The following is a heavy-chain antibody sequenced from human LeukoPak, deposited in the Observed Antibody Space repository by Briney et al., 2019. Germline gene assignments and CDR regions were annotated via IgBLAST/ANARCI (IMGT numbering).Heavy chain of an antibody. J-gene: IGHJ4*02. V-gene: IGHV3-7*01. CDR2: INPDGSGK. Sequence: GSLRLSCEASGFTLSTYWMNWVRQVPGKGLDWVANINPDGSGKRYVDSVKGRFTIARDNADDSLSLQMNSLRAEDTAVYYCASWGAGGNSWGQGTLVTVSS. CDR3: ASWGAGGNS. D-gene: IGHD3-16*01. CDR1: GFTLSTYW.